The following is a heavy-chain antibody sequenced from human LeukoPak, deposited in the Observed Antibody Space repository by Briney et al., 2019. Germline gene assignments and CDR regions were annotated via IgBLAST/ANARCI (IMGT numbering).Heavy chain of an antibody. CDR3: ARDNWAFGDAFDI. J-gene: IGHJ3*02. V-gene: IGHV3-30-3*01. CDR1: GFTFSSYA. CDR2: ISYDGSNK. Sequence: GGSLRLSCAASGFTFSSYAMHWVRQAPGKGLEWVAVISYDGSNKYYADSVKGRFTISRDNSKNTLYLQMNSLRAGDTAVYYCARDNWAFGDAFDIWGQGTMVTVSS. D-gene: IGHD3-16*01.